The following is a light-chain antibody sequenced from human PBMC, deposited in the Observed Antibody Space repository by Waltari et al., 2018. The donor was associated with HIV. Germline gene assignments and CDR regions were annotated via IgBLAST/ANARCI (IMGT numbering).Light chain of an antibody. J-gene: IGKJ2*01. V-gene: IGKV2-30*01. Sequence: EVLMTQSPHSLAVAVGQPASISCTFNQILLYSDGHHDLFWFQLRPGQSPRRLIYKVSYRDSGVPRRFSGSGAGTEFTLSITRVEAEDAGLYFCMQVRYWPHTFGQGTNLQV. CDR1: QILLYSDGHHD. CDR3: MQVRYWPHT. CDR2: KVS.